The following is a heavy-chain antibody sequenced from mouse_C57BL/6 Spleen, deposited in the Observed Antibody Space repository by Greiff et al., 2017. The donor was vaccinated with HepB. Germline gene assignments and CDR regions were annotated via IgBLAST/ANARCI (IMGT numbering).Heavy chain of an antibody. CDR1: GYTFTSYW. Sequence: VQLQQPGTELVKPGASVKLSCKASGYTFTSYWMHWVQQRPGQGLEWIGNINPSNGGTNYNEKFKSKATLTVDKSSSTAYMQLSSLTSEDSAVYYCARRDGNYVDAMDYWGQGTSVTVSS. D-gene: IGHD2-1*01. CDR3: ARRDGNYVDAMDY. CDR2: INPSNGGT. V-gene: IGHV1-53*01. J-gene: IGHJ4*01.